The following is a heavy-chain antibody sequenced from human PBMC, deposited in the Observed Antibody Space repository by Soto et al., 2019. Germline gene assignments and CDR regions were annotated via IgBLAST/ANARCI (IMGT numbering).Heavy chain of an antibody. D-gene: IGHD3-10*01. Sequence: QITLKESGPTLVKPTQTLTLTCTFSGFSLSTSGVGVGWIRQPPGKALEWLALIYWNDDKRYSPSLKSRLTIPKDTSKNQVVLTMTNMDPVDTATYYCAHSGGFGELLLFGYWGQGTLVTVSS. J-gene: IGHJ4*02. V-gene: IGHV2-5*01. CDR3: AHSGGFGELLLFGY. CDR2: IYWNDDK. CDR1: GFSLSTSGVG.